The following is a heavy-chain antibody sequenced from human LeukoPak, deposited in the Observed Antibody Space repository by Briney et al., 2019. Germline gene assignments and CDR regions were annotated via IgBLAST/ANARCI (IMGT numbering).Heavy chain of an antibody. Sequence: PGGSLRLSCAASGFTFSTCLMSWVRQAPGKGMEWVSTISGSGGSTYYADSVKGRFTISRDNSKNTLFLQMNSLRAEDTAVYYCAKKAVGKTGDPGPFAGWGQGTLVTVSS. CDR2: ISGSGGST. CDR1: GFTFSTCL. CDR3: AKKAVGKTGDPGPFAG. D-gene: IGHD4-17*01. V-gene: IGHV3-23*01. J-gene: IGHJ4*02.